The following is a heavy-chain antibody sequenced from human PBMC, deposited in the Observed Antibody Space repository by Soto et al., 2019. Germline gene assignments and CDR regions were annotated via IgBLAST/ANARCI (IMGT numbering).Heavy chain of an antibody. CDR1: GFTFSSYA. CDR3: ARDSDNVVVTAADFDY. J-gene: IGHJ4*02. Sequence: LRLSCAASGFTFSSYAMHWVRQAPGKGLEWVAVISYDGSNKYYADSVKGRFTISRDNSKNTLYLQMNSLRAEDTAVYYCARDSDNVVVTAADFDYWGQGTLVTVSS. CDR2: ISYDGSNK. V-gene: IGHV3-30-3*01. D-gene: IGHD2-21*02.